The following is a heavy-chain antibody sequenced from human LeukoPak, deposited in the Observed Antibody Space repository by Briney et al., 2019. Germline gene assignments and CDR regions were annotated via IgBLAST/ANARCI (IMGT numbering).Heavy chain of an antibody. J-gene: IGHJ4*02. Sequence: PSETLSLTCTVSGGSLSSHFWSWIRQPPGKGLELIGHIYYTGTTYYNPSLNSRVTISLDTSRNQFSLRLTSVTAADTAVYYCARFSSGCSTASCYLTYWGQGTLVPVSS. CDR1: GGSLSSHF. D-gene: IGHD2-2*01. V-gene: IGHV4-59*11. CDR2: IYYTGTT. CDR3: ARFSSGCSTASCYLTY.